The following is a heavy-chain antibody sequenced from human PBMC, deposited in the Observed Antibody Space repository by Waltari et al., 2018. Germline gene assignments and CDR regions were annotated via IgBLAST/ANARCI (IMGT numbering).Heavy chain of an antibody. J-gene: IGHJ4*02. CDR3: ARDMPTPNPYYYDSSGYFPFDY. CDR2: IKQDGSEK. CDR1: GFTFRSYW. Sequence: EVQLVESGGGLVQPGGPLRLPCAASGFTFRSYWWSWVRQPPRTGREGGANIKQDGSEKYYVDSVKGRFTISRDNAKNSLYLQMNSLRAEDTAVYYCARDMPTPNPYYYDSSGYFPFDYWGQGTLVTVSS. V-gene: IGHV3-7*01. D-gene: IGHD3-22*01.